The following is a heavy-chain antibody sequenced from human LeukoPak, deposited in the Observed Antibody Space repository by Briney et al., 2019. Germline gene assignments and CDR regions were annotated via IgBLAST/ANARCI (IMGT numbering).Heavy chain of an antibody. CDR3: ARDDYRGVTNFDP. Sequence: SETLSLTCTVSGGSISPYFWSWIRQPPGKVLEWIGYISYSGSTNYNPSLKSRVTISVDTSKNQFSLQLSSVTAADTAVYYCARDDYRGVTNFDPWGQGTLVTVSS. V-gene: IGHV4-59*01. CDR2: ISYSGST. CDR1: GGSISPYF. D-gene: IGHD3-10*01. J-gene: IGHJ5*02.